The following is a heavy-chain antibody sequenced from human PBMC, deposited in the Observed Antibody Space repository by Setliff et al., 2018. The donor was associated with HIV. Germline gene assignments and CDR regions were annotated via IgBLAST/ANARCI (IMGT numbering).Heavy chain of an antibody. Sequence: PSETLSLTCTVSGGSISSHYWSWIRQPPGKGLEWIGYIYYSGSTNYNPSLKSRVTISVDTSKNQFSLKLSSVTAADTAVYYCARDRGRGYDLALFNWFDPWGQGTLVTVSS. J-gene: IGHJ5*02. CDR3: ARDRGRGYDLALFNWFDP. D-gene: IGHD3-3*01. V-gene: IGHV4-59*11. CDR2: IYYSGST. CDR1: GGSISSHY.